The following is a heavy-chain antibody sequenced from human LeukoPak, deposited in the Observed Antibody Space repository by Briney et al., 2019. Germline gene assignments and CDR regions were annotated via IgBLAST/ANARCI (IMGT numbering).Heavy chain of an antibody. CDR1: GFTFSSYW. J-gene: IGHJ3*02. Sequence: LSGGSLRLSCAASGFTFSSYWMSWVRQAPGKGLEWVAVISYDGSNKYYADSVKGRFTISRDNSKNTLYLQMNSLRAEDTAVYYCAKTSYSGYDWDAFDIWGQGTMVTVSS. V-gene: IGHV3-30*18. CDR2: ISYDGSNK. D-gene: IGHD5-12*01. CDR3: AKTSYSGYDWDAFDI.